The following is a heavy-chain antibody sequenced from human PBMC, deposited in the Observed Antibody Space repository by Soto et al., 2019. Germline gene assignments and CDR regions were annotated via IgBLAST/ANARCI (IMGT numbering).Heavy chain of an antibody. CDR2: IYHSGST. J-gene: IGHJ5*02. CDR1: GGSISSSSYF. V-gene: IGHV4-39*01. D-gene: IGHD3-22*01. CDR3: ARHAGYSSGRRWFDP. Sequence: SETLSLTCTVSGGSISSSSYFWGWIRQPPGKGLEWIGSIYHSGSTSDNPSLRSRVTISVDTSKNQFSLKLSSVTAADTAVYFCARHAGYSSGRRWFDPWGQVTLVTVSS.